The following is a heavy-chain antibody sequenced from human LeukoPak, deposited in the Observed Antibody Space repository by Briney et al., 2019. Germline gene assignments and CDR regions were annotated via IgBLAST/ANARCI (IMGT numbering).Heavy chain of an antibody. D-gene: IGHD3-10*01. CDR3: AADPHRGVGQEYYFDY. CDR1: GFTFTSSA. Sequence: TSVKDSCKASGFTFTSSAMQWMRQARGQRLEWIGWIVVGSGNTNYAQKFQERVTITRDMSTSTAYMELSSLRSEDTAVYYCAADPHRGVGQEYYFDYWGQGTLVTVSS. CDR2: IVVGSGNT. V-gene: IGHV1-58*02. J-gene: IGHJ4*02.